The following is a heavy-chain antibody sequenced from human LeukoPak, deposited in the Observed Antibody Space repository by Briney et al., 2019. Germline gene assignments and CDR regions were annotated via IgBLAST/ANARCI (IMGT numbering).Heavy chain of an antibody. J-gene: IGHJ4*02. CDR2: IIPIFGSA. CDR3: ARDLTHRRNYDNSGYQIVSAF. Sequence: ASVKVSCKASGGTFSSYAMNWVRQAPGQGLEWMGGIIPIFGSANYAQKFQGRVTISADESTSTAYMELSSLRSDDTAVYYCARDLTHRRNYDNSGYQIVSAFWGQGTLVTVSS. V-gene: IGHV1-69*13. D-gene: IGHD3-22*01. CDR1: GGTFSSYA.